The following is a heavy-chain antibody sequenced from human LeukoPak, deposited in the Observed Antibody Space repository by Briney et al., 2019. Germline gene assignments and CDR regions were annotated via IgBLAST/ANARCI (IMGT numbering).Heavy chain of an antibody. J-gene: IGHJ4*02. Sequence: GASLTLVYTAPGCTFTGYYIHFGRQAPGQRHEWMGWINPNSGGTNYAQKFQGRVTMTRDTSISTAYMELSRLRSDDTAVYYCARDRTRILLLPGYWGQGTLVTVSS. V-gene: IGHV1-2*02. CDR2: INPNSGGT. D-gene: IGHD2-15*01. CDR3: ARDRTRILLLPGY. CDR1: GCTFTGYY.